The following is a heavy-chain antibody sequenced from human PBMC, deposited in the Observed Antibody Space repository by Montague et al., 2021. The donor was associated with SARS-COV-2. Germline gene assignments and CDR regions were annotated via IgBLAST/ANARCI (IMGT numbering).Heavy chain of an antibody. Sequence: PALVKPTQTLTLTCTFSGFSVSTSGLCVSWIRQPPGKALEWLALIDWDDDTYYSTPLKTRLAISKDTSKNRVVLTMTDMDPVDTGTYYCARIPEYSSGGGPDWYFDLWGRGTLVTVSS. CDR2: IDWDDDT. CDR3: ARIPEYSSGGGPDWYFDL. J-gene: IGHJ2*01. V-gene: IGHV2-70*01. D-gene: IGHD6-19*01. CDR1: GFSVSTSGLC.